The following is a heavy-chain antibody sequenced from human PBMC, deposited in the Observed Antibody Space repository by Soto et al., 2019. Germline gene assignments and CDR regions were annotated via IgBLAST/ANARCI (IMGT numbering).Heavy chain of an antibody. CDR2: IKSRTHGGTA. D-gene: IGHD1-26*01. J-gene: IGHJ5*02. CDR1: GFSFTDAW. CDR3: TSDVGHMSLPLFSS. Sequence: EVQLVESGGGLVEPGGSLRLSCAASGFSFTDAWMGWVRQAPGRGLEWVGRIKSRTHGGTADFPAPVKGRFSISRDDSKSTLYLQMTSLQTEDTAVYHCTSDVGHMSLPLFSSWGQGTLVTVSS. V-gene: IGHV3-15*05.